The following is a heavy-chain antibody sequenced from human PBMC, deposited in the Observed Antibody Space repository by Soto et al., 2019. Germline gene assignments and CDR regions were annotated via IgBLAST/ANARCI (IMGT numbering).Heavy chain of an antibody. J-gene: IGHJ4*02. Sequence: QVQLVQSGAEVKKTGASVKVSCKASGFTFTSYGFSWVRQAPGQGLEWMGWISAYNGHKNYAQKFQDRVTLTTDTSTSTVYMELRSLISDDTAVYYCARWQDSSYWTPGVDLWGQGTLVTLTS. CDR2: ISAYNGHK. CDR1: GFTFTSYG. CDR3: ARWQDSSYWTPGVDL. V-gene: IGHV1-18*01. D-gene: IGHD6-6*01.